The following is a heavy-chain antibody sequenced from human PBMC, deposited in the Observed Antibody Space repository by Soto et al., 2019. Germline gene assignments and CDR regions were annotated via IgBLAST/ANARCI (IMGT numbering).Heavy chain of an antibody. V-gene: IGHV4-39*07. J-gene: IGHJ5*02. CDR3: AREAAGILNWFDP. CDR1: GGSISSSSYY. D-gene: IGHD6-25*01. CDR2: IYHSGST. Sequence: RSLTCTVSGGSISSSSYYWGWIRQPPGKGLEWIGSIYHSGSTYYNPSLKSRVTISVETSKNQFSLKLSSVTAADTAVYYCAREAAGILNWFDPWGQGTLVTVSS.